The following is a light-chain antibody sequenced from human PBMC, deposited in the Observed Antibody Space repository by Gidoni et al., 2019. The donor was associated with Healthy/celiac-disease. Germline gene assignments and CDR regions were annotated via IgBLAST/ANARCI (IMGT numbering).Light chain of an antibody. CDR3: QQLNSYPPYT. Sequence: DIQLTQSPSFLSASVGDRVTITCRASQGISSYLAWYQQKPGKAPKLLIYAASNLQSGVPSRFSGSGSGTEFTLTISSMQPEDFATYYCQQLNSYPPYTFXQXTKLEIK. CDR2: AAS. CDR1: QGISSY. V-gene: IGKV1-9*01. J-gene: IGKJ2*01.